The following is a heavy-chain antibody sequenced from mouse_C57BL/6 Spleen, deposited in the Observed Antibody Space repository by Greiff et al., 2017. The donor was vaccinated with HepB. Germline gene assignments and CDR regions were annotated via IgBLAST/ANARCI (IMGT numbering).Heavy chain of an antibody. J-gene: IGHJ1*03. CDR3: AREGEPSITTVVATNWDFDV. Sequence: EVMLVESGGGLVKPGGSLKLSCAASGFTFSSYAMSWVRQTPEKRLEWVATISDGGSYTYYPDNVKGRFTISRDNAKNNLYLQMSHLKSEDTAMYYCAREGEPSITTVVATNWDFDVWGTGTTVTGSS. V-gene: IGHV5-4*01. CDR1: GFTFSSYA. CDR2: ISDGGSYT. D-gene: IGHD1-1*01.